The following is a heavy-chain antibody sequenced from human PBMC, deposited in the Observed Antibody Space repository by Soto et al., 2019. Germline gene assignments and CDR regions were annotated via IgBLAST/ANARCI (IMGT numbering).Heavy chain of an antibody. Sequence: EVQLLESGGGLVQPGGSLRLSCAASGFTFSSYAMSWVRQAPGKGLEWDSAISGSGGSTYSADSVKGRFTISRDNSKNTLYLQMNSLRAEDTAVYYCAKDGSYDFWSGYYTAYYYYYMDVWGKGTTVTVSS. CDR1: GFTFSSYA. J-gene: IGHJ6*03. V-gene: IGHV3-23*01. CDR3: AKDGSYDFWSGYYTAYYYYYMDV. D-gene: IGHD3-3*01. CDR2: ISGSGGST.